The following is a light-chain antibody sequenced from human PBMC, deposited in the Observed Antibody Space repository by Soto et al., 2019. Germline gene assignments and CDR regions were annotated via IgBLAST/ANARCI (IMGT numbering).Light chain of an antibody. Sequence: EIVLTQSPGTLSLSPGERATLSCRASQSVSSSFLSWYQQKPGQSPMLLIYGASGRATGIPDRFSGSGSGTDFTLTISSLEPEDFAVYYCQQYGSAPRTFGQGTKVEVK. CDR1: QSVSSSF. V-gene: IGKV3-20*01. CDR2: GAS. CDR3: QQYGSAPRT. J-gene: IGKJ1*01.